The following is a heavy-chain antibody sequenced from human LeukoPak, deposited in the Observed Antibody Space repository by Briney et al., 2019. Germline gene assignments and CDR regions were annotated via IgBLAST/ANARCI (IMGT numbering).Heavy chain of an antibody. V-gene: IGHV3-23*01. CDR1: GFTFNNFA. D-gene: IGHD3-10*01. CDR3: VRDSLLWFGEIDY. J-gene: IGHJ4*02. CDR2: ISGSGGRT. Sequence: GGSLRLSCAASGFTFNNFAMNWVRQAPGKGLEWVSSISGSGGRTYYADSVKGRFTISRDNAKNSLYLQINNLRDDDTAVYYCVRDSLLWFGEIDYWGQGTLVSVSS.